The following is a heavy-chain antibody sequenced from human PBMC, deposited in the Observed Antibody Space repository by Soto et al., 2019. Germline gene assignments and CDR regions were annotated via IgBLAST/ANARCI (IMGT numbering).Heavy chain of an antibody. CDR2: IYYTGRT. CDR3: ARDRANTPDYFDY. J-gene: IGHJ4*02. CDR1: GDSISSDDYY. V-gene: IGHV4-30-4*01. Sequence: SETLSLTCTVSGDSISSDDYYWSWIRQPPGKGLEWIGYIYYTGRTSYNPSLRGRLTISVDTSKSHFSLRLSSVSAADTAVYYCARDRANTPDYFDYWGQGTLVTVS.